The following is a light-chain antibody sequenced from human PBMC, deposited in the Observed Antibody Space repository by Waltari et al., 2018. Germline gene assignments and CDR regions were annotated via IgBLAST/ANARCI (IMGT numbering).Light chain of an antibody. CDR2: ANE. V-gene: IGLV1-40*01. Sequence: QSGLTQPPSVSGAAGQRVILSCTGTSSNLGSNYHVLWYQQFPGTAPKVLNYANENRPSGIPDRFSASKSGTLASLTITGLQTEDEADYYCQSYDNNLRAWVFGGGTKVTVL. J-gene: IGLJ3*02. CDR3: QSYDNNLRAWV. CDR1: SSNLGSNYH.